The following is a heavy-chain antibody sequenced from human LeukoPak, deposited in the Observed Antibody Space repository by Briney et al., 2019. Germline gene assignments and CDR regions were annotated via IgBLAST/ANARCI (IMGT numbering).Heavy chain of an antibody. J-gene: IGHJ3*02. CDR3: ATLMGGSDDNDAFDI. D-gene: IGHD1-26*01. Sequence: ASVKVSCKASGYTFTSYGISWVRQAPGQGLEWMGWISAYNGNTNYAQKLQGRVTMTTDTSTSTAYMELRSLGSDDTAVYYCATLMGGSDDNDAFDIWGQGTMVTVSS. V-gene: IGHV1-18*01. CDR1: GYTFTSYG. CDR2: ISAYNGNT.